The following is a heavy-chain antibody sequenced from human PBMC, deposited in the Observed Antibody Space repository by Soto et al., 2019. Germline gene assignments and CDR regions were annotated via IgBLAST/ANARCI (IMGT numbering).Heavy chain of an antibody. Sequence: GGSLRLSCVVSEFPFSDYWMTWVRQAPGKGLEWVANIKQDGSEIYYVDSVKGRFTISRDNAKNSLFLQMNSLRAEDTAVYYCARGWASLDYWGQGTLVTVSS. CDR1: EFPFSDYW. D-gene: IGHD6-19*01. CDR3: ARGWASLDY. CDR2: IKQDGSEI. V-gene: IGHV3-7*03. J-gene: IGHJ4*02.